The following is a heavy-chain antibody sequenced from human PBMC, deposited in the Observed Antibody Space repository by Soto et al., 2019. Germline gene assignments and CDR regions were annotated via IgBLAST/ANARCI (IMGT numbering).Heavy chain of an antibody. CDR3: ARGGSLYWSFDL. CDR2: INAGNGNT. CDR1: GYTFTSYV. V-gene: IGHV1-3*01. Sequence: QVRLGQSVAEAKKPGASVQVSCKASGYTFTSYVMHWVRQAPGQRLEWMGWINAGNGNTKNSQKFQGRVTITRDKSASTDYMELSSLRSEDTAVYYCARGGSLYWSFDLWGRGTLVTVSS. J-gene: IGHJ2*01. D-gene: IGHD1-26*01.